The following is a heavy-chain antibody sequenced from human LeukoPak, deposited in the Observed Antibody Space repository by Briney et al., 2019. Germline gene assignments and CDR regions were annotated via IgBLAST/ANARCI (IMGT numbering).Heavy chain of an antibody. Sequence: GGSLRLSCAASGFTFSSYAMSWVRQAPGKGLEWVSAISGSGGSTYYADSVKGRFTISRDNSKNTLYLQMNSLRAEDTAVYYCARDTTIFGVVPFDYWGQGTLVTVSS. V-gene: IGHV3-23*01. CDR3: ARDTTIFGVVPFDY. J-gene: IGHJ4*02. CDR1: GFTFSSYA. CDR2: ISGSGGST. D-gene: IGHD3-3*01.